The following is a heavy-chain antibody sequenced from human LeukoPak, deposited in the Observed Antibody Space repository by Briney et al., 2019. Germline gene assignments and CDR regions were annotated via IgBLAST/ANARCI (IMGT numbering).Heavy chain of an antibody. CDR3: SLRWEQLVRGYFQH. J-gene: IGHJ1*01. CDR2: IIPIFDTA. V-gene: IGHV1-69*01. D-gene: IGHD6-6*01. CDR1: GGTFSSYA. Sequence: GSSVKVSCKASGGTFSSYAISWVRQAPGQGLEWMGGIIPIFDTANYAQKFQGRVTITADESTSTAYMELSSLRSEDTAVYYCSLRWEQLVRGYFQHWGQGTLVTVSS.